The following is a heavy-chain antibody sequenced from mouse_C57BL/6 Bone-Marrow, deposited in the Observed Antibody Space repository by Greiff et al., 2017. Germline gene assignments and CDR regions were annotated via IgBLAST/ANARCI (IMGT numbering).Heavy chain of an antibody. V-gene: IGHV2-9-1*01. CDR3: ARASNYSSYAMDY. D-gene: IGHD2-1*01. Sequence: QVQLKESGPGLVAPSQSLSITCTVSGFSLTSYAISWVRQPPGKGLEWLGVIWTGGGKNYNSALKSRLSISKDNSKSQVFLKMNSLQTDDTARYYCARASNYSSYAMDYWGQGTSVTVSS. CDR1: GFSLTSYA. CDR2: IWTGGGK. J-gene: IGHJ4*01.